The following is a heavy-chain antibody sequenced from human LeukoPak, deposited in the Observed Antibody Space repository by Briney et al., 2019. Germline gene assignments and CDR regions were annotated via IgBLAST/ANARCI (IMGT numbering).Heavy chain of an antibody. CDR2: IAGSDGFT. Sequence: AGGSLRLSCAASGLPFSSYAMNWVRQAPGKGLEWVSVIAGSDGFTQYADSVKGRFTISRDNSKNTVYLQMNRLRVEDTALYYCVRSLDYWGQGTLVTVSS. CDR1: GLPFSSYA. CDR3: VRSLDY. V-gene: IGHV3-23*01. J-gene: IGHJ4*02.